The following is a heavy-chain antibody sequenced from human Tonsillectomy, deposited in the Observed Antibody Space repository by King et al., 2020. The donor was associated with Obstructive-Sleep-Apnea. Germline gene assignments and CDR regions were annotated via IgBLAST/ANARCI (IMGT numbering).Heavy chain of an antibody. CDR3: ARGTTVVTLVEEMYYFDY. Sequence: VQLQQWGAGLLKPSETLSLTCAVYGGSFSGYYWSWIRQPPGKGLEWIGEINHSGSTNYNPSLKSRVTISVDTSKNQFSLKLSSVTAADTAVYYCARGTTVVTLVEEMYYFDYWGQGTLVTVSS. J-gene: IGHJ4*02. D-gene: IGHD4-23*01. CDR2: INHSGST. V-gene: IGHV4-34*01. CDR1: GGSFSGYY.